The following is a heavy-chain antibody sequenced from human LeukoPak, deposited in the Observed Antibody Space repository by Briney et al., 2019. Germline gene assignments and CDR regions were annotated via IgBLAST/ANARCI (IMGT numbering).Heavy chain of an antibody. V-gene: IGHV3-74*01. CDR2: INNDGSST. J-gene: IGHJ3*02. D-gene: IGHD1-26*01. CDR3: ARGGAVGTTTVAFDI. CDR1: GFTFSSYW. Sequence: GGSLRLSCAASGFTFSSYWMHWVRQAPGKGLVWVSRINNDGSSTTYADSVKGRFTISRDNAKSTLYLQMNSLRAEDTAVYYCARGGAVGTTTVAFDIWGQGTMVTVSS.